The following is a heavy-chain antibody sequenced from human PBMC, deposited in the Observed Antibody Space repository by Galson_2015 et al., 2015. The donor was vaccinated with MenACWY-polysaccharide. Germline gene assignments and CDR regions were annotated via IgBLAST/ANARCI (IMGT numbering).Heavy chain of an antibody. J-gene: IGHJ1*01. D-gene: IGHD5-24*01. CDR3: ATAPSLHVGQH. V-gene: IGHV3-7*01. CDR1: GFTFSTYW. Sequence: PLRLSCAASGFTFSTYWTTWVRQAPGKGLEWVANIKQDGSEKYYVDSVKGRFTITRDNAENSLYLQMNSLRAEDTAVYYCATAPSLHVGQHWGQGTLVIVSS. CDR2: IKQDGSEK.